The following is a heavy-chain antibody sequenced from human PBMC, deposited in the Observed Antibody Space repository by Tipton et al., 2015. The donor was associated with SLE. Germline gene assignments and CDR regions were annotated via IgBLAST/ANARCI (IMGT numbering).Heavy chain of an antibody. V-gene: IGHV4-38-2*01. J-gene: IGHJ2*01. Sequence: TLSLTCAVSGYSISSGYYWGWIRQPPGKGLEWIGSIYHSGSTYYNPSLKSRVTISVDTSKNQFSLNLSSVTAADTAVYYCARARLGYGDYERWYFDLWGRGTLVTVSS. CDR1: GYSISSGYY. D-gene: IGHD4-17*01. CDR2: IYHSGST. CDR3: ARARLGYGDYERWYFDL.